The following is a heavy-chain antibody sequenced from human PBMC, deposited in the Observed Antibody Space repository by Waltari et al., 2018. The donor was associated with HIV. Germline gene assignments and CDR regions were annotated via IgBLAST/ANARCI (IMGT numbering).Heavy chain of an antibody. Sequence: EVQLLESGGGLAQPGGSLRLSCAASGFTFSSYAMNWVRQAPGKGLEWVSSISERRSSTWYADSVKGRFTISRDNSRNTLFLQMNSLKAEDTAVYYCTKDRVGTTCFDYWGQGTLVTVSS. CDR3: TKDRVGTTCFDY. J-gene: IGHJ4*02. V-gene: IGHV3-23*01. D-gene: IGHD1-26*01. CDR1: GFTFSSYA. CDR2: ISERRSST.